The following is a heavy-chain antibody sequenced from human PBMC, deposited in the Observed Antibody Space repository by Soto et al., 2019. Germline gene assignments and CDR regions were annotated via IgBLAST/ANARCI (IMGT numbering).Heavy chain of an antibody. CDR2: IIPIFGTA. J-gene: IGHJ5*02. CDR1: GGTFSSYA. D-gene: IGHD2-15*01. V-gene: IGHV1-69*13. Sequence: SVKVSCKASGGTFSSYAISWVRQAPGQGLEWMGGIIPIFGTANYAQKFQGRVTINADESTSTAYMELSSLRSEDTAVYYCARDPMDCSGGSCYLEWFDPWGQGTLVTVSS. CDR3: ARDPMDCSGGSCYLEWFDP.